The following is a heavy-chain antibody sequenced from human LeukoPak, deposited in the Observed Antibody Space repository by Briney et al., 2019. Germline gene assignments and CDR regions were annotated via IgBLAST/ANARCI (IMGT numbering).Heavy chain of an antibody. J-gene: IGHJ4*02. CDR2: ISSSGNII. CDR3: AKEARQCGGDCFSLLDY. V-gene: IGHV3-48*03. D-gene: IGHD2-21*02. Sequence: GGSLRLSCAASKFTFSSYEMNWVRQAPGKGLEWVSYISSSGNIIYYADSVKGRFTISRDNAKNSVYLQMNSLRAEDTAVFYCAKEARQCGGDCFSLLDYWGQGTLVTVSS. CDR1: KFTFSSYE.